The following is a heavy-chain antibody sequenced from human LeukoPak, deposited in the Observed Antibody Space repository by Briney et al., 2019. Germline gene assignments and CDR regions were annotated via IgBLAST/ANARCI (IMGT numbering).Heavy chain of an antibody. CDR2: IIPIFGTA. Sequence: SVKVSCKASGGTFSSYAISWVRQAPGQGLEWMGRIIPIFGTANYAQKFQGRVTITADESTSTAYMELSSLRSEDTAVYYCARGSSRYYDFWSGYSPFDPWGQGTLVTVSS. V-gene: IGHV1-69*13. D-gene: IGHD3-3*01. J-gene: IGHJ5*02. CDR3: ARGSSRYYDFWSGYSPFDP. CDR1: GGTFSSYA.